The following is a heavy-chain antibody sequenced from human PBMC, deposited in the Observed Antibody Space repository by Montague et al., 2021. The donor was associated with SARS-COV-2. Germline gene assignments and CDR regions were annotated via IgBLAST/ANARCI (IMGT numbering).Heavy chain of an antibody. Sequence: SLRLSCAASGFTFSSYWMSWVRQAPGKGLEWVANIKQDGSEKYYVDSVKGRFTISRDNAKNSLYLQMNSLRAEDTAVYYCARDFYGSGSSYYYYGMDAWGQGTTVTVSS. J-gene: IGHJ6*02. CDR1: GFTFSSYW. D-gene: IGHD3-10*01. CDR3: ARDFYGSGSSYYYYGMDA. V-gene: IGHV3-7*01. CDR2: IKQDGSEK.